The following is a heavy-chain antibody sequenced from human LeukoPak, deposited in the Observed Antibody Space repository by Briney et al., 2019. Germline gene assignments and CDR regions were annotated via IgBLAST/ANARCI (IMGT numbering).Heavy chain of an antibody. Sequence: PSQTLSLTCAVSGGSISSDGYSWSWIRQSPGKGLEWIGYIYHSGSTYYNPSLKGRVTISVDRSKSQFSLKLSSVTAADTAVYYCATGSPQNPWGRGTLVTVSS. CDR2: IYHSGST. D-gene: IGHD1-14*01. J-gene: IGHJ4*03. V-gene: IGHV4-30-2*06. CDR3: ATGSPQNP. CDR1: GGSISSDGYS.